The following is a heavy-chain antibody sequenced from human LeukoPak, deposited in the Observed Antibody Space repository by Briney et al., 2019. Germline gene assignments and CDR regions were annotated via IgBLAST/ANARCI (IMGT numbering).Heavy chain of an antibody. Sequence: ASVKVSCKASGYTFTGYYMHWVRQAPGQGLEWMGWINPNSGGTNYAQKFQGRVTMTRDTSISTAYMELSRPRSDDTAVYYCASGGTIFGVVSHFDYWGQGTLVTVSS. CDR3: ASGGTIFGVVSHFDY. D-gene: IGHD3-3*01. CDR2: INPNSGGT. J-gene: IGHJ4*02. CDR1: GYTFTGYY. V-gene: IGHV1-2*02.